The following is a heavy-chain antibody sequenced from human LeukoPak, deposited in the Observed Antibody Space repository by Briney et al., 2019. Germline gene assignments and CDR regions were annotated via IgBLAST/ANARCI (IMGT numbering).Heavy chain of an antibody. Sequence: PGGSLRLSCTASGLIFRNYAMTWVRQAPGKRLEWVAVIWYDGSNKYYADSVKGRFTISRDNSKNTLYLQMNSLRAEDTAVYYCARDNVRGFSYFDYWGQGTLVTVSS. CDR3: ARDNVRGFSYFDY. D-gene: IGHD1-26*01. V-gene: IGHV3-33*08. J-gene: IGHJ4*02. CDR2: IWYDGSNK. CDR1: GLIFRNYA.